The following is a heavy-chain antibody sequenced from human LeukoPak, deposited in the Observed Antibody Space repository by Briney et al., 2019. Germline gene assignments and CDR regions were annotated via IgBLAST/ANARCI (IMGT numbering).Heavy chain of an antibody. CDR1: GYTFTSYG. D-gene: IGHD3-3*01. Sequence: ASVKVSCKASGYTFTSYGISWVRQAPGQRLEWMGWISAYNGNTNYAQKLQGRVTMTTDTFTSTAYMELRSLRSDDTAVYYCARDPSNTSGYQIYFDYWGQGTLVTVSS. CDR3: ARDPSNTSGYQIYFDY. J-gene: IGHJ4*02. CDR2: ISAYNGNT. V-gene: IGHV1-18*01.